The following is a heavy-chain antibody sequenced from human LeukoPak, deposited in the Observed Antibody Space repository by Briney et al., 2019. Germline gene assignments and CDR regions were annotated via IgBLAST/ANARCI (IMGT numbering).Heavy chain of an antibody. D-gene: IGHD5-24*01. CDR2: IKSDGTGA. CDR1: GFSFSNYW. V-gene: IGHV3-74*01. Sequence: GGSLRLSCAASGFSFSNYWMHWVREVPEKGLEWVSRIKSDGTGATYAGSVNGRFTISRDNAENTLYLQMNSLRAEDTAIYYCARDRDGPNYYMDVWGKGTTVTVSS. J-gene: IGHJ6*03. CDR3: ARDRDGPNYYMDV.